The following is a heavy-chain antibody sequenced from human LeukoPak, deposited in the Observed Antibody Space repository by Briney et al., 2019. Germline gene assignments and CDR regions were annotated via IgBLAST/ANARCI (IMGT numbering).Heavy chain of an antibody. Sequence: SETLSLTCTVSGGSINGDYCSWIRQPAGKGLEWIGRIYSSGTTTYNPSLKSRVTMSVDTSNNQFSLKLSSVTAADTAVYYCGRGITGSTGFVYWGQGTPVAVSS. J-gene: IGHJ4*02. V-gene: IGHV4-4*07. CDR3: GRGITGSTGFVY. CDR1: GGSINGDY. CDR2: IYSSGTT. D-gene: IGHD1-7*01.